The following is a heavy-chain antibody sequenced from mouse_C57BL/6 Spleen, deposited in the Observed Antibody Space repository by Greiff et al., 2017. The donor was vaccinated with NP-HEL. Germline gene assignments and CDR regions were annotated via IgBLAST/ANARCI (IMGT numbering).Heavy chain of an antibody. CDR1: GYTFTSYW. CDR2: IHPNSGST. J-gene: IGHJ2*01. CDR3: ARGDGYYVDY. D-gene: IGHD2-3*01. Sequence: QVQLKQPGAELVKPGASVKLSCKASGYTFTSYWMHWVKQRPGQGLEWIGMIHPNSGSTNYNEKFKSKATLTVDKSSITAYMQLSSLTSEDSAVYYCARGDGYYVDYWGQGTTLTVSS. V-gene: IGHV1-64*01.